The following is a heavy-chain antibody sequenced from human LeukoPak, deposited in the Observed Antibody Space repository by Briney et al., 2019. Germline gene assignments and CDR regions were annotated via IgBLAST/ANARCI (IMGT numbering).Heavy chain of an antibody. D-gene: IGHD2-2*01. CDR1: GFTFSSYG. J-gene: IGHJ4*02. V-gene: IGHV3-21*01. CDR2: ISSSSSYI. CDR3: ARERDIVVVPAASPHLPFDY. Sequence: GGSLRLSCAASGFTFSSYGMNWVRQAPGKGLEWVSSISSSSSYIYYADSVKGRFTISRDNAKNSLYLQMNSLRAEDTAVYYCARERDIVVVPAASPHLPFDYWGQGTLVTVSS.